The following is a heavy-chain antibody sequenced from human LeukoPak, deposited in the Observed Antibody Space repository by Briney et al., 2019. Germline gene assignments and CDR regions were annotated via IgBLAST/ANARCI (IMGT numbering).Heavy chain of an antibody. J-gene: IGHJ1*01. V-gene: IGHV1-2*02. Sequence: ASVKVSCKSSGYKFIEYFIHWVRQAPGQGLEWMGWISPSSGGTNYAQKFQGRVTMTRDTSITTVYMELSRLTSDDTAVYYCARAPYAVTGTSQQHWGQGTLVTVSS. CDR2: ISPSSGGT. CDR3: ARAPYAVTGTSQQH. CDR1: GYKFIEYF. D-gene: IGHD6-19*01.